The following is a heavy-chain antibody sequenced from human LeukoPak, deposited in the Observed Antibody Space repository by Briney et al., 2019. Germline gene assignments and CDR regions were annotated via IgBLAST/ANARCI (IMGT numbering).Heavy chain of an antibody. CDR2: INPKNGGT. CDR3: TKVCRLTGDESFDV. V-gene: IGHV1-2*02. CDR1: GYTFTDYS. J-gene: IGHJ3*01. D-gene: IGHD3-9*01. Sequence: ASVKVSCKTSGYTFTDYSIHWVRQAPGQGLEWMGWINPKNGGTHSAQRFQGRVTMTRDTSITTAYMELSGLESDDTAVYFCTKVCRLTGDESFDVWGQGTRVAVSS.